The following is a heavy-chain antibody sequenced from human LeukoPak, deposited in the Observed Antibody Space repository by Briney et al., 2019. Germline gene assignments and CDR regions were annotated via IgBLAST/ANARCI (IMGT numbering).Heavy chain of an antibody. V-gene: IGHV1-2*06. D-gene: IGHD2-2*01. CDR3: ARGHCSSTSCPFGDYYYYYYMDV. Sequence: ASVKVSCKASGYTFTGYYMHWVRQAPGQGLEWMGRINPNSGGTNYAQKFQGRVTMTRDTSISTAYMELSRLRSDGTAVYYCARGHCSSTSCPFGDYYYYYYMDVWGKGTTVTVSS. CDR2: INPNSGGT. J-gene: IGHJ6*03. CDR1: GYTFTGYY.